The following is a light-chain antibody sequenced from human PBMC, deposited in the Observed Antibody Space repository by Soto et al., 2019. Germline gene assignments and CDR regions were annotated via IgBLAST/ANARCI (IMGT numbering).Light chain of an antibody. CDR1: QSVSSY. CDR3: QQSSNWPLT. CDR2: DAS. V-gene: IGKV3-11*01. J-gene: IGKJ1*01. Sequence: EIVLTQSPATLSLSPGERATLSCRASQSVSSYFAWYQQKPGQPPRLLIYDASNRATGIPARFSGSGSGTDFTLTISSLEPEDFAVYYCQQSSNWPLTFGQGTKVEIK.